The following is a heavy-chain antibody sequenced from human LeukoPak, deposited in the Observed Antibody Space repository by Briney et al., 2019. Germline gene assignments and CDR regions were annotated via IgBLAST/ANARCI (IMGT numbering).Heavy chain of an antibody. D-gene: IGHD2-2*02. J-gene: IGHJ3*02. CDR1: GFTFSSYA. Sequence: GSLRLSCAASGFTFSSYAMHWVRQAPGKGLEWVAVISYDGSNKYYADSVKGRFTISRDNSKNTLYLQMNSLRAEDTAVHYCARVVVPAAIRLLAFDIWGQGTMVTVSS. CDR2: ISYDGSNK. CDR3: ARVVVPAAIRLLAFDI. V-gene: IGHV3-30-3*01.